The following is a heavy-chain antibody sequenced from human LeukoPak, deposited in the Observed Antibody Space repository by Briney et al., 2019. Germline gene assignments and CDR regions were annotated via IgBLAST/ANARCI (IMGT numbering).Heavy chain of an antibody. CDR2: IIPIFGTA. D-gene: IGHD3-10*01. V-gene: IGHV1-69*05. J-gene: IGHJ5*02. CDR1: GGTFSSYA. Sequence: SVKVSCKASGGTFSSYAINWVRQAPGQGLEWMGRIIPIFGTANYAQKFQGRVTITTDESTSTAYMELSSLRSEDTAVYYCARELGYWFDPWGQGTLVTVSS. CDR3: ARELGYWFDP.